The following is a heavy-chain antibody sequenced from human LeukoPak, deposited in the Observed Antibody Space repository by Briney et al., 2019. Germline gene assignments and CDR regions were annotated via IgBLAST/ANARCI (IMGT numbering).Heavy chain of an antibody. Sequence: GGSLRLSCAASGFTFSSHAMSRVRQAPGKGLEWVSGISGSGGVTYYADSVKGRFSISRGNAKNSLYLQMNSLRAEDTAVYYCARFKRGSIYDFWSGYDYWGQGTLVTVSS. J-gene: IGHJ4*02. CDR2: ISGSGGVT. CDR3: ARFKRGSIYDFWSGYDY. CDR1: GFTFSSHA. D-gene: IGHD3-3*01. V-gene: IGHV3-23*01.